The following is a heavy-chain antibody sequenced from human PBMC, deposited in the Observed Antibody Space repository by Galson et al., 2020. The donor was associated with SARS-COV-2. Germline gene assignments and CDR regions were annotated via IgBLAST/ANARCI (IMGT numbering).Heavy chain of an antibody. Sequence: SQASETLSLTCAVYGGSFSGYYWSWIRQPPGKGLEWIGEINHSGSTNYNPSLKSRVTISVDTSKNQFSLKLSSVTAADTAVYYCARGEGTDHGMDVWGQGTTVTVSS. J-gene: IGHJ6*02. CDR3: ARGEGTDHGMDV. D-gene: IGHD1-1*01. CDR2: INHSGST. V-gene: IGHV4-34*01. CDR1: GGSFSGYY.